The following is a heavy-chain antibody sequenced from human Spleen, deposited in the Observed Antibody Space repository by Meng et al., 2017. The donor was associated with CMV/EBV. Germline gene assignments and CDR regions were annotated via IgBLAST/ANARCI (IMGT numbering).Heavy chain of an antibody. CDR3: ARGLVPAFPPKYYYGMDV. V-gene: IGHV4-34*01. J-gene: IGHJ6*02. CDR2: INHSGST. Sequence: SETLSLTCDVYGGSFSGYYWSWIRQPPGKGLEWIGEINHSGSTNYNPSLKSRVTISVDTSKNQFSLKLSSVTAADTAVYYCARGLVPAFPPKYYYGMDVWGQGTTVTVSS. D-gene: IGHD2-2*01. CDR1: GGSFSGYY.